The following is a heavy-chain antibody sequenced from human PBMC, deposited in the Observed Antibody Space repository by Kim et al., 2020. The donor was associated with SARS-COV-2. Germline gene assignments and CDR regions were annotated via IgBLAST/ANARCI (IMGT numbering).Heavy chain of an antibody. V-gene: IGHV3-13*01. Sequence: YPGSVKGRFTISRENAKNSLYLQMNSLRAGDTAVYYCARGNGLYYYGMDVWGQGTTVTVSS. D-gene: IGHD4-17*01. J-gene: IGHJ6*02. CDR3: ARGNGLYYYGMDV.